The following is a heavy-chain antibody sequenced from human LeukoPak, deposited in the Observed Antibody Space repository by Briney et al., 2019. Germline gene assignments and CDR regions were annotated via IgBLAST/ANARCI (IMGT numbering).Heavy chain of an antibody. D-gene: IGHD6-19*01. CDR3: VKGDSSGWY. V-gene: IGHV3-23*01. Sequence: PGGSLRLSCAASGFTFSSYWMSWVRQTPGKGLEWVSSIFGSGGPTYYADSVKGRFTISRDNSKNTLYLQLNSLRAEDTALYYCVKGDSSGWYWGQGALVTVSS. CDR2: IFGSGGPT. CDR1: GFTFSSYW. J-gene: IGHJ4*02.